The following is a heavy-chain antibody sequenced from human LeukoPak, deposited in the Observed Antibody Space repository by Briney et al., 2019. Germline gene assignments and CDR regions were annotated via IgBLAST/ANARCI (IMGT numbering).Heavy chain of an antibody. CDR1: GFTFSSYA. D-gene: IGHD2-15*01. J-gene: IGHJ4*02. V-gene: IGHV3-30-3*01. Sequence: GGSLRLSCAASGFTFSSYAMHWVRQAPGKGLEWVAVISYDGSNKYYADSVRGRFTISRDNSKNTLYLQMNSLRAEDTAVYYCARILGYCSGGSCYSTTDDYWGQGTLVTVSS. CDR3: ARILGYCSGGSCYSTTDDY. CDR2: ISYDGSNK.